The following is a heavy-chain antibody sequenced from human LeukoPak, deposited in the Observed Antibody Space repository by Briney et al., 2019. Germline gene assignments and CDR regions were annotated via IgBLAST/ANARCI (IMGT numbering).Heavy chain of an antibody. J-gene: IGHJ4*02. CDR2: INYDGSIT. CDR1: GFTFTNYW. D-gene: IGHD2-15*01. V-gene: IGHV3-74*01. Sequence: GGSLRLSCVGSGFTFTNYWIHWVRQVPGQGLVWVSRINYDGSITNYADSVKGRFTMSRDNSKNTVYLQMNSLRAEDTAVYYCVREPYCSGGSCYTSGFDCWGQGTLVTVSS. CDR3: VREPYCSGGSCYTSGFDC.